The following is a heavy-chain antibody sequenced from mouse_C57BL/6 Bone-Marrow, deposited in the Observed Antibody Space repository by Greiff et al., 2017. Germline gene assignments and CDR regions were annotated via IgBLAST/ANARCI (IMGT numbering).Heavy chain of an antibody. V-gene: IGHV7-1*01. CDR1: GFTFSDFY. CDR3: ARDDWDVWFAY. CDR2: SRNKANDYTT. J-gene: IGHJ3*01. D-gene: IGHD4-1*01. Sequence: DVKLVESGGGLVQSGRSLRLSCATSGFTFSDFYMEWVRQAPGKGLEWIAASRNKANDYTTEYSASVKGRFIVSRDTSQSILYLQMNALRAEDTAIYYCARDDWDVWFAYWGQGTLVTVSA.